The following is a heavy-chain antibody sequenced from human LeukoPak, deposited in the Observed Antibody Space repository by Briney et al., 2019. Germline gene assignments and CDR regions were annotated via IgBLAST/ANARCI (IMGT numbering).Heavy chain of an antibody. CDR1: GLTFSSYS. Sequence: GGSVRLSCAASGLTFSSYSMNWVRQAPGKGLEWVSSISSSSSYIYYADSVKGRFTISRDNAKNSLYLQMHILRAEERAEYYCARDLDSRFNYWERGHLVTVSS. CDR2: ISSSSSYI. D-gene: IGHD6-13*01. J-gene: IGHJ4*02. CDR3: ARDLDSRFNY. V-gene: IGHV3-21*04.